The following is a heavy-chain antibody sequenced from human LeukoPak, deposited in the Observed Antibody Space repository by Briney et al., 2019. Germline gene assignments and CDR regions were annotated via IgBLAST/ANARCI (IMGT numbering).Heavy chain of an antibody. J-gene: IGHJ4*02. CDR2: IYTSGST. D-gene: IGHD6-19*01. CDR1: GGSISSYY. Sequence: SETLSLTCTVSGGSISSYYWSWIRQPDGKGLEWIGRIYTSGSTNYNPSLKSRVTMSVDTSKNQFSLKLSSVTAADTAVYYCARDLDASGWCNFDYWGQGTLVTVSS. V-gene: IGHV4-4*07. CDR3: ARDLDASGWCNFDY.